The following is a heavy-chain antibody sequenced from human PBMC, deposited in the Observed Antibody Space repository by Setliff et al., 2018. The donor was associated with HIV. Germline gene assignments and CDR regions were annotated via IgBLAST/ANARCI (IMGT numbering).Heavy chain of an antibody. V-gene: IGHV5-51*01. CDR3: ARQRVVATTKLDAFDI. Sequence: GGSLRLSCKGSGYSFTSYWIGWVRQMPGKGLEWMGIFYPGDSDARYSPSFQGQITFSADKSVTTAYLQWSSLKASETAMYYCARQRVVATTKLDAFDIWGQGTMVTVSS. CDR2: FYPGDSDA. D-gene: IGHD2-15*01. CDR1: GYSFTSYW. J-gene: IGHJ3*02.